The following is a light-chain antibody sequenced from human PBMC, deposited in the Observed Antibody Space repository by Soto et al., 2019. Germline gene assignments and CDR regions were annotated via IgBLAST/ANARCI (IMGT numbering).Light chain of an antibody. V-gene: IGKV3-15*01. CDR2: GVS. CDR1: ESLFGF. Sequence: EIVMTQSPATLSVSPGERVTLSCRASESLFGFLAWFQQKPGQAPRLLIYGVSTKATGVPARFSGSGSSTDFTLTISSLQSDDSAVYYCQSYNDWRFAFGLGTKVEI. CDR3: QSYNDWRFA. J-gene: IGKJ2*01.